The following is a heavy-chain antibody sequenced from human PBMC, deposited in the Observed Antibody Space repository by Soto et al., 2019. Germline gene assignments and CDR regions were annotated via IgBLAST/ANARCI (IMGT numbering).Heavy chain of an antibody. CDR2: IRSKVNNFAT. Sequence: PGGSLRLSXAASGFTFSGSEIHWVRLASGRGLEWVGRIRSKVNNFATAYGASVRGRFFISRDDSRDTAYLQMNSLKIEDTAVYYCTSVVVGGSWPFDYWGQGALVTVSS. CDR3: TSVVVGGSWPFDY. D-gene: IGHD2-15*01. J-gene: IGHJ4*02. CDR1: GFTFSGSE. V-gene: IGHV3-73*01.